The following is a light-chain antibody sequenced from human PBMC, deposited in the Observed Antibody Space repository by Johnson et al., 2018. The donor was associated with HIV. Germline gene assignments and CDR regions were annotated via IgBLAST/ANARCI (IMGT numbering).Light chain of an antibody. CDR2: DNN. CDR1: SSNIGDNY. CDR3: GTWARSLSPAF. J-gene: IGLJ1*01. V-gene: IGLV1-51*01. Sequence: QSVLTQPPSVSAAPGQKVTISCSGSSSNIGDNYVSWYQQLPGTAPKLLIYDNNKRPAGRREGGEGKKGGKEERRGRKGGNKGEEADYYCGTWARSLSPAFFATGTNVTVL.